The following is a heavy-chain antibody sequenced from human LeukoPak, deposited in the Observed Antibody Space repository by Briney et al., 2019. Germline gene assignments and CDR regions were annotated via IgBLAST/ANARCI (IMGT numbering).Heavy chain of an antibody. CDR3: ARDDWNDRAFDI. V-gene: IGHV1-18*01. D-gene: IGHD1-1*01. J-gene: IGHJ3*02. CDR1: GYTFTSYG. Sequence: ASVKVSCRASGYTFTSYGISWVRQAPGQGLEWMGWISAYNGNTNYAQKLQGRVTMTTDTSTSTAYMELRSLRSDDTAVYYCARDDWNDRAFDIWGQGTMVTVSS. CDR2: ISAYNGNT.